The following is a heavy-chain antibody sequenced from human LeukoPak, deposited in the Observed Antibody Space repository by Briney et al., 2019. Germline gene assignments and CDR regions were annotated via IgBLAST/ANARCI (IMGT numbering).Heavy chain of an antibody. V-gene: IGHV3-74*01. CDR1: GFTFSSYW. CDR2: INSDGSST. Sequence: PGGSLRLPCAASGFTFSSYWMHWVRQAPGKGLVWVSRINSDGSSTSYADSVKGRFTISRDNAKNTLFLQMNSLRAEDTAVYYCARSGYSSGWYVNYWGQGTLVTVSS. D-gene: IGHD6-19*01. CDR3: ARSGYSSGWYVNY. J-gene: IGHJ4*02.